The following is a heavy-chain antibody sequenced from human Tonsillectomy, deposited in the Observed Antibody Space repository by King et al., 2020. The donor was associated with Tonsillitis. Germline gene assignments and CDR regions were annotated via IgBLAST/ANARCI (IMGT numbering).Heavy chain of an antibody. CDR3: ARYEGTENYDY. V-gene: IGHV5-10-1*03. CDR1: GYSFTSHW. CDR2: IDPSDSYT. J-gene: IGHJ4*02. Sequence: QLVQSGAEVKKSGESLRISCKGSGYSFTSHWISWVRQMPGKGLEWMGRIDPSDSYTNYSPSFQGHVTISADKSISTAYLQWGSLQASDTAMYYCARYEGTENYDYWGQGTLVTVSS. D-gene: IGHD1-1*01.